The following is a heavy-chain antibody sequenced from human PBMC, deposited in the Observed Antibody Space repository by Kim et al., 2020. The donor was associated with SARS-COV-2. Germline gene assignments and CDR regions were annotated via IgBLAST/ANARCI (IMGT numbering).Heavy chain of an antibody. Sequence: SETLSLTCTVSGGSISSYYWSWIRQPAGKGLEWIGRIYTSGSTNYNPSLKSRVTMSVYTSKNQFSLKLSSVTAADTAVYYCAREERRYYDFWSGYSIWGQGTLVTVSS. J-gene: IGHJ4*02. D-gene: IGHD3-3*01. V-gene: IGHV4-4*07. CDR3: AREERRYYDFWSGYSI. CDR2: IYTSGST. CDR1: GGSISSYY.